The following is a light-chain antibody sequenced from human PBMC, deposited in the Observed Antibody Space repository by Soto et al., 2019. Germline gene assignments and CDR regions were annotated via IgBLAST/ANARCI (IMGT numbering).Light chain of an antibody. Sequence: VIWMTQSPSLLSASPGARVTISCRMSQAISSYLAWYQQKPGKAPELLIYAASTLQSGVPSRFSGSGSGTDFTLTISCLQSEDFATYYCQQYYSFPYTFGQGTKLEIK. CDR2: AAS. CDR3: QQYYSFPYT. J-gene: IGKJ2*01. CDR1: QAISSY. V-gene: IGKV1D-8*01.